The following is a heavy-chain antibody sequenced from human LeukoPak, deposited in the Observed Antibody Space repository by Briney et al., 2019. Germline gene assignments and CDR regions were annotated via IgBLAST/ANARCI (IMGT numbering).Heavy chain of an antibody. CDR3: ARRGYGDYAPFDY. D-gene: IGHD4-17*01. V-gene: IGHV3-66*04. Sequence: GGSLRLSCAASGFTVSSNYMSWVRQAPGKGLEWVSIIYSSGSTNYADSVKGRFTISRDNSKNTLYLQMDSLRAEDTAVYYCARRGYGDYAPFDYWGQGTLVTVFS. J-gene: IGHJ4*02. CDR1: GFTVSSNY. CDR2: IYSSGST.